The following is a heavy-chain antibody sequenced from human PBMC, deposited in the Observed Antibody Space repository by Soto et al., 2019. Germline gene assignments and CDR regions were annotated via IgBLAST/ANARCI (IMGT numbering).Heavy chain of an antibody. CDR3: AREYSSSRYFDY. CDR1: GFIFSSSW. V-gene: IGHV3-74*01. Sequence: GGSLRLSCAASGFIFSSSWMHLVRQAPGKGLVWVSRISSDGTSTTYADSVKDRLTISRDNAKNTLYLQMNSLRAEDTAVYYCAREYSSSRYFDYWGQGTLVTVSS. J-gene: IGHJ4*02. CDR2: ISSDGTST. D-gene: IGHD6-13*01.